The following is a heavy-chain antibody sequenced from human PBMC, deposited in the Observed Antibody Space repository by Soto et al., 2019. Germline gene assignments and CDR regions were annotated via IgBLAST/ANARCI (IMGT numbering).Heavy chain of an antibody. V-gene: IGHV3-21*01. CDR3: ARERNYYDPRDY. CDR2: ISSSSSYI. D-gene: IGHD3-22*01. Sequence: EVQLVESGGGLVKPGGSLRLSCAASGFTFSSYSMNWVRQAPGKRLGWVSSISSSSSYIYYADSVKGRLTVSRDNAKNSRYQQRNCLRAEDTAVYYGARERNYYDPRDYWGQGTLVHVSA. J-gene: IGHJ4*02. CDR1: GFTFSSYS.